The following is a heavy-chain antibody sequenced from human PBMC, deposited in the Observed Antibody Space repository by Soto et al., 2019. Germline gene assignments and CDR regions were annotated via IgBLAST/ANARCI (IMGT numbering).Heavy chain of an antibody. CDR3: ARDRGVAGTRYFDY. V-gene: IGHV3-21*01. Sequence: GSLRLSRAASGTTFIYAWMDWVRQAPGKGLEWVSSISSSSSYIYYADSVKGRFTISRDNAKNSLYLQMNSLRAEDTAVYYCARDRGVAGTRYFDYWGQGTLVTVSS. J-gene: IGHJ4*02. D-gene: IGHD6-19*01. CDR1: GTTFIYAW. CDR2: ISSSSSYI.